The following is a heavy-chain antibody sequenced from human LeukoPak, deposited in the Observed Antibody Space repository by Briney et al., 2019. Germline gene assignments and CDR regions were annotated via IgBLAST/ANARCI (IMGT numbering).Heavy chain of an antibody. V-gene: IGHV3-23*01. D-gene: IGHD5-18*01. CDR1: GFTFSSYA. Sequence: PGGSLRLSCAASGFTFSSYAMSWVRQAPGKGLEWVSAISGSGGSTYYADSVKGRFTISRDNSKNTLYLQMNSLRAEDTAGYYCAKDVRGYSYARSYMDVWGKGTTVTVSS. J-gene: IGHJ6*03. CDR2: ISGSGGST. CDR3: AKDVRGYSYARSYMDV.